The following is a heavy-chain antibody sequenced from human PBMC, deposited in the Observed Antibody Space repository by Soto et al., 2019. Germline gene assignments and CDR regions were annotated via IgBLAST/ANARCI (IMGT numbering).Heavy chain of an antibody. V-gene: IGHV1-58*01. CDR1: GFTFNSSA. CDR2: IVVGSGNT. J-gene: IGHJ3*02. D-gene: IGHD6-13*01. Sequence: SVKVSCKASGFTFNSSAVQWVRQARGQRLEWIGWIVVGSGNTNYAQKFQERVTITRDMSTSTAYMELSSLRSEDTAVYYWAREGYSSSWYAWGAFDIWGQETMVTVSS. CDR3: AREGYSSSWYAWGAFDI.